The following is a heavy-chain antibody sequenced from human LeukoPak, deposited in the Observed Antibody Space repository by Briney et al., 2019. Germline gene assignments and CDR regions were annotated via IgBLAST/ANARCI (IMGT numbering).Heavy chain of an antibody. CDR3: ARLSPPIASFCSGGTCYSGGFDP. CDR1: GYTFINYG. J-gene: IGHJ5*02. CDR2: ITTYNGNT. V-gene: IGHV1-18*01. Sequence: ASVKVFCKASGYTFINYGITWVRQAPGQGLEWMGWITTYNGNTYYAKNFKGRVTMTADTSTSTAYMEVRSLRSDDTAVYYCARLSPPIASFCSGGTCYSGGFDPWGQGTLVTVSS. D-gene: IGHD2-15*01.